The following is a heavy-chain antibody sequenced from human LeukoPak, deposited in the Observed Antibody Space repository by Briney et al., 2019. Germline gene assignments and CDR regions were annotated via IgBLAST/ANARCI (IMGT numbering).Heavy chain of an antibody. J-gene: IGHJ4*02. CDR3: ARGSLDYDFWSGYWQGNFDY. V-gene: IGHV3-30-3*01. CDR1: GFTFSSYA. CDR2: ISYDGSNK. Sequence: GSLRLSCAASGFTFSSYAMSWVRQAPGKGLEWVAVISYDGSNKYYADSVKGRFTISRDNSKNTLYLQMNSLRAEDTAVYYCARGSLDYDFWSGYWQGNFDYWGQGTLVTVSS. D-gene: IGHD3-3*01.